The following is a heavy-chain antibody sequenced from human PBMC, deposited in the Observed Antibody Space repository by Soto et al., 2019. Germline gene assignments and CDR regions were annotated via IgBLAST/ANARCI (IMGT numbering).Heavy chain of an antibody. CDR1: GFTFSSYA. CDR2: ISYDGSNK. J-gene: IGHJ4*02. D-gene: IGHD4-17*01. Sequence: QVQLVESGGGVVQPGRSLRLSCAASGFTFSSYAMHWVRQAPGKGLEWVAVISYDGSNKYYADSVKGRFTISRDNSKNTLYLQMNSLRAEDTAVYYCARQGPVSGTVTRLFDYWGQGTLVTVSS. CDR3: ARQGPVSGTVTRLFDY. V-gene: IGHV3-30-3*01.